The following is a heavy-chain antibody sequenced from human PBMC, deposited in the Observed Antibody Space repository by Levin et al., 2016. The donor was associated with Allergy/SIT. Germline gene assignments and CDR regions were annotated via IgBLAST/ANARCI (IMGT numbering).Heavy chain of an antibody. V-gene: IGHV3-13*04. CDR3: TREVSSVSSGFGLDP. J-gene: IGHJ5*02. CDR2: IDAGGGT. Sequence: GGSLRLSCAASGFTFNIYDFHWVRQAAGKGLEWVSAIDAGGGTYYADSVKGRFTISRENGKNSLYLQMNSLTAGDTAVYYCTREVSSVSSGFGLDPWGQGTLVTVSS. CDR1: GFTFNIYD. D-gene: IGHD3-22*01.